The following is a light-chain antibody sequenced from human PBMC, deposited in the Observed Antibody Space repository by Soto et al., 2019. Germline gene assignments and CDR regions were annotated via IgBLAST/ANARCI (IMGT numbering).Light chain of an antibody. CDR1: QNVGTY. CDR2: AAS. CDR3: QQSYSPIMYT. V-gene: IGKV1-39*01. Sequence: DIQMTQSPSSLSASVGDGVTITCRASQNVGTYLNWYQHKPGKVPRLLIYAASRLQSGVPPRFSGSGSGTDFTLTISSLQPEDFATYYCQQSYSPIMYTFGQGTKVAIK. J-gene: IGKJ2*01.